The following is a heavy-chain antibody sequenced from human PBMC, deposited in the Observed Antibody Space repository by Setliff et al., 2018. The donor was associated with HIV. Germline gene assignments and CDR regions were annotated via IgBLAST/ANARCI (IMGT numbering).Heavy chain of an antibody. J-gene: IGHJ3*02. Sequence: ASVKVSCKAPGYPFTSYGISWVRQAPGQGLEWMGWSSGYNGRKGFAEKFRGRFTMTIDTSTNTASMVLNNLRSDDSAMYYCARDGAWGDGDPDVFDTWGQGTTVTVSS. CDR1: GYPFTSYG. V-gene: IGHV1-18*04. D-gene: IGHD4-17*01. CDR2: SSGYNGRK. CDR3: ARDGAWGDGDPDVFDT.